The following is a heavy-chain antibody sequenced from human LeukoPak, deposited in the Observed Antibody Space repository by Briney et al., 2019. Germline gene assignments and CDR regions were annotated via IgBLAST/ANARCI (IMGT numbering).Heavy chain of an antibody. V-gene: IGHV4-34*01. CDR2: INHSGST. D-gene: IGHD2-15*01. J-gene: IGHJ5*02. CDR3: ARETYSLAWFDP. CDR1: GGSFN. Sequence: SETLSLTCAVYGGSFNWNWIRQPPGKGLEWIGEINHSGSTNYNPFLKSRVTISVDTSKNQFSLKLSSVTAADTAVYYCARETYSLAWFDPWGQGTLVTVSS.